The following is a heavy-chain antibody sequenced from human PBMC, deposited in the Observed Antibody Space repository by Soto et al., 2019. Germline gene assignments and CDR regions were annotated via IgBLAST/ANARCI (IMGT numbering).Heavy chain of an antibody. CDR1: GFTFSSYG. CDR2: IFYDGSNK. V-gene: IGHV3-30*03. J-gene: IGHJ4*02. D-gene: IGHD3-22*01. Sequence: GVSLRLSCAASGFTFSSYGMHGVRQAPGKGLEWVEVIFYDGSNKYYADSVKGRFTIYRENSKKTLYLQMKSMRAEDTAVYYCARANYYDNNVFDXWGQGTPVTVSX. CDR3: ARANYYDNNVFDX.